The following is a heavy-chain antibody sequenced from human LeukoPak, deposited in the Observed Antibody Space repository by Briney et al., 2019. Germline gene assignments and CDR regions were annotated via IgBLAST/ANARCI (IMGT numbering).Heavy chain of an antibody. Sequence: GGSLRLSCTASGFTFGDYAMSWIRQAPGKGLEWVGFIRSKAYGETADYAASVKGRFTISRDDSKAIAYLQMNSLKTGDTAVYHCTRDRGAYYLYDYWGQGTLVTVSS. D-gene: IGHD1-26*01. V-gene: IGHV3-49*03. CDR1: GFTFGDYA. J-gene: IGHJ4*02. CDR2: IRSKAYGETA. CDR3: TRDRGAYYLYDY.